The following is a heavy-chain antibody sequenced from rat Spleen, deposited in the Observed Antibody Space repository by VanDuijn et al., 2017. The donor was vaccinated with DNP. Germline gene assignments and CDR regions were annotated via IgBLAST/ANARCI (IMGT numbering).Heavy chain of an antibody. CDR2: IGSPAYAP. D-gene: IGHD5-1*01. Sequence: EVQLVESGGGLVQPGRSLKLSCAASGFTFSAYYMAWVRQAPAKGLEWVAYIGSPAYAPYYTDSVKGRFAISRDNAKSSLYLQMDSLRSEDTATYYCARHKLGTDFDYWGQGVMVTVSS. J-gene: IGHJ2*01. CDR3: ARHKLGTDFDY. CDR1: GFTFSAYY. V-gene: IGHV5-25*01.